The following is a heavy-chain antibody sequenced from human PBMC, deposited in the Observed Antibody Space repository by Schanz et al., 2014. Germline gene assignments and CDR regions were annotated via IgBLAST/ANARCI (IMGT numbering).Heavy chain of an antibody. J-gene: IGHJ5*01. CDR3: ARDSDVSKYNLFDS. CDR1: GYTFTGYS. Sequence: QVQLVQSGADVKKPGASVKVSCKASGYTFTGYSMHWVLQAPGQGLEWMGRINPNSGGTNYAQKFQGRVTMTRDTSISTVYMELTRLTFDDTAIYYCARDSDVSKYNLFDSWGQGTLVTVSS. V-gene: IGHV1-2*06. CDR2: INPNSGGT.